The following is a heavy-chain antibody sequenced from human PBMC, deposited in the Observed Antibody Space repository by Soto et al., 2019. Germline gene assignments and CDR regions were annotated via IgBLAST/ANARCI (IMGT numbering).Heavy chain of an antibody. Sequence: ASVKVSCKASGYTFTSYYMHWVRQAPGQGLEWMGIINPSGGSTSYAQKFQGRVTMTRDTSTSTVYMELSSLRSEDTAVYYCARFIVVVPAARSLYGMDVWGQGTRVTVSS. CDR1: GYTFTSYY. CDR3: ARFIVVVPAARSLYGMDV. V-gene: IGHV1-46*01. J-gene: IGHJ6*02. D-gene: IGHD2-2*01. CDR2: INPSGGST.